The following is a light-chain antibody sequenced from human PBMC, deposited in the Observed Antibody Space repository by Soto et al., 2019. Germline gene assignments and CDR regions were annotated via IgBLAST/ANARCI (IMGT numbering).Light chain of an antibody. J-gene: IGKJ5*01. CDR2: GAS. CDR1: QSVSSAD. CDR3: QQYGGSPPIT. Sequence: EIVLTQSPGTLSLSPGERATLSCRASQSVSSADLAWYQQKPGQAPRLLISGASTRATGIPDRFSGSGSGTDFTLTISRLELEDFAVYFCQQYGGSPPITFGQGTRLDIK. V-gene: IGKV3-20*01.